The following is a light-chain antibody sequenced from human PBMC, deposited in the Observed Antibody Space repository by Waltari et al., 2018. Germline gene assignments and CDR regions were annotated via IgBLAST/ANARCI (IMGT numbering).Light chain of an antibody. CDR2: AAS. Sequence: DIQMTQSPFSLSASVGDRSSTTCRASQSISRFLNWYQQKPGKAPRLLIYAASSLQSGAPSRFSGSGSGTDFTLTISSLQPEDFATYYCQQGYSSPTTFGQGTRLEI. J-gene: IGKJ5*01. V-gene: IGKV1-39*01. CDR3: QQGYSSPTT. CDR1: QSISRF.